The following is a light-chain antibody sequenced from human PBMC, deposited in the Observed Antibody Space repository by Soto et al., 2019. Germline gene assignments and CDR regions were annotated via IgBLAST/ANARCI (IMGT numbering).Light chain of an antibody. CDR3: RSYAGSTTFRVL. CDR2: EGS. V-gene: IGLV2-23*03. J-gene: IGLJ2*01. Sequence: QSALTQPASVSGSPGQSITISCTGTSSDVGNYNLVSWYQQHPGKAPKLMIYEGSKRPSGVSNRFSGSKSGNTASLTISGLQAEDEADYYCRSYAGSTTFRVLFGGGTKVTVL. CDR1: SSDVGNYNL.